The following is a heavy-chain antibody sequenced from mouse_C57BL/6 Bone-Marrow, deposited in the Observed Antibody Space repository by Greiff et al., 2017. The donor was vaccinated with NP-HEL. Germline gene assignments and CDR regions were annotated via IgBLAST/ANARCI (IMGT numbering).Heavy chain of an antibody. J-gene: IGHJ1*03. CDR1: GYTFTGYW. CDR2: ILPGSGST. Sequence: QVQLKQSGAELMKPGASVKLSCKATGYTFTGYWIEWVKQRPGHGLEWIGEILPGSGSTNYNEKFKGKATFTADTSSNTAYMQLSSLTTEDSAIYYCERQAIYYGNYEGYWYFDVWGTGTTVTVSS. D-gene: IGHD2-1*01. CDR3: ERQAIYYGNYEGYWYFDV. V-gene: IGHV1-9*01.